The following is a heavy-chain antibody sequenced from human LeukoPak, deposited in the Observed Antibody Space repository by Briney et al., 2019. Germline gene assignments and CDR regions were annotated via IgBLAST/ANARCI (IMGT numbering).Heavy chain of an antibody. CDR3: ARRRITIFGVVYYGMDV. D-gene: IGHD3-3*01. V-gene: IGHV1-8*01. CDR2: MNPNSGNT. J-gene: IGHJ6*02. CDR1: GYTFTSYD. Sequence: ASVKVSCKASGYTFTSYDINWVRQATGQGLEWMGWMNPNSGNTGYAQKFQGRVTMTRNTSISTAYMELSSLRSEDTAVYYRARRRITIFGVVYYGMDVWGQGTTVTVSS.